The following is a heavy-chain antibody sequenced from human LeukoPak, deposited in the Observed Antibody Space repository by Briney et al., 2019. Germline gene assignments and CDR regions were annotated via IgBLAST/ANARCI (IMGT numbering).Heavy chain of an antibody. CDR2: INPSGGST. V-gene: IGHV1-46*01. CDR3: ARGTPSSDGFDI. Sequence: GASVNVSCKASGYTFTSYYMHWVRQAPGQGLEWMGIINPSGGSTSYAQKFQGRVTMTRDTSTSTVYMEVSSLRSEDTAMYYCARGTPSSDGFDIWGQGTMVTVSS. CDR1: GYTFTSYY. D-gene: IGHD6-13*01. J-gene: IGHJ3*02.